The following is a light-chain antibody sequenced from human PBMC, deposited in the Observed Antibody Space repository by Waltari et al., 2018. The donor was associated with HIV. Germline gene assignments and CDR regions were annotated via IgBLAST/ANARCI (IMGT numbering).Light chain of an antibody. V-gene: IGLV2-23*02. CDR1: NNDIGSHDY. CDR3: SSFVNGGTYV. J-gene: IGLJ1*01. Sequence: QSALTQPASVSGSPGQSVTLLCTGTNNDIGSHDYVSGYRVVPDKAPKLLIFDVNRRPSDISHRFSGSKSGYTASLMIFGLQPEDEADYFCSSFVNGGTYVFGSGTKV. CDR2: DVN.